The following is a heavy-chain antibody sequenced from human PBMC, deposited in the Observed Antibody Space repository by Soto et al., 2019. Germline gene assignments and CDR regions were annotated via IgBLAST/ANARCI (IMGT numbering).Heavy chain of an antibody. CDR2: FDPEDGET. J-gene: IGHJ4*02. D-gene: IGHD6-13*01. V-gene: IGHV1-24*01. CDR3: ATDGRGGSSPFDY. CDR1: GYTLTVLS. Sequence: VPVKVSWKVFGYTLTVLSMRWLRHIPGKGLEWMGGFDPEDGETIYAQKFQGRVTMTEDTSTDTAYMELSSLRSEDTAVYYCATDGRGGSSPFDYWGQGTLVTVSS.